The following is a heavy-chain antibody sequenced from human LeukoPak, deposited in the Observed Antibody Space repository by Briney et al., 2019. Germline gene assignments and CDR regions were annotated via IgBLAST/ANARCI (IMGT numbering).Heavy chain of an antibody. CDR2: ISSSSSTI. D-gene: IGHD6-13*01. CDR1: GFTFSSYS. Sequence: GGSLRLSCAAFGFTFSSYSMNWVRQAPGKGLEWVSYISSSSSTIYYADSVKGRFTISRDNAKNSLYLQMNSLRAEDTAVYYCAREVSSTRGRGYGDYWGQGTLVTVSS. V-gene: IGHV3-48*04. CDR3: AREVSSTRGRGYGDY. J-gene: IGHJ4*02.